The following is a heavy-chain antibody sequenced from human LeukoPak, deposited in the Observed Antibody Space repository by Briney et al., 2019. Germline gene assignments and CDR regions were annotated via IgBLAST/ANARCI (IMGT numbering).Heavy chain of an antibody. CDR3: GKTTVGYSSGQKPAWPVDY. CDR2: ISGSGGST. CDR1: GITLSNYG. Sequence: GGSLRLSCAVSGITLSNYGMSWVRQAPGKGLEWVAGISGSGGSTNYADSVKGRFTISRDNSRNTVYLQINSLRAEDTAVYYCGKTTVGYSSGQKPAWPVDYWGQGTLVTVSS. V-gene: IGHV3-23*01. J-gene: IGHJ4*02. D-gene: IGHD5-18*01.